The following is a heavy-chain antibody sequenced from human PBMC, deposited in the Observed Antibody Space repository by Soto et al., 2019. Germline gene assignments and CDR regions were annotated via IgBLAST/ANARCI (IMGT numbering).Heavy chain of an antibody. Sequence: QVQLVESGGGVVLPGRSLRVSCAASGFIFSTYAMHWVRQAPGKGLEWVAYLSYDGTNEFYADSVKGRFTISRDDSHNTLYLQTNSLRHDDTAVYWFARGAKYTLSGVIVSPSFDSLGQGTLVTVSS. CDR2: LSYDGTNE. V-gene: IGHV3-30*03. CDR3: ARGAKYTLSGVIVSPSFDS. J-gene: IGHJ5*01. CDR1: GFIFSTYA. D-gene: IGHD3-3*01.